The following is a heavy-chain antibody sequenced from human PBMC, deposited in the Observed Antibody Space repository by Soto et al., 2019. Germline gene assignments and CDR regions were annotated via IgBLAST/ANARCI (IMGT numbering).Heavy chain of an antibody. V-gene: IGHV4-4*02. D-gene: IGHD3-22*01. Sequence: ETLSLTCAVSAGSISSSNWWTWVRQSPGKGLEWIGEIHHSGSTNYNPSLKSRVTMSIDKSKNQFSLKLTSVTAADTADYYCARTSYYDSSGYYNMDVWGQGTTVTVSS. CDR2: IHHSGST. J-gene: IGHJ6*02. CDR1: AGSISSSNW. CDR3: ARTSYYDSSGYYNMDV.